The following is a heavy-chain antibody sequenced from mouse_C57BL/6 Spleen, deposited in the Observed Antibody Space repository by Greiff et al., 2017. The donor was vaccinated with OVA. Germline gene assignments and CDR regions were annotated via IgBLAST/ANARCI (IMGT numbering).Heavy chain of an antibody. CDR2: IRSKSSNYAT. CDR3: VRDLGGTWYFDV. J-gene: IGHJ1*03. Sequence: EVMLVESGGELVQPKGSLKLSCAASGFTFNTYAMHWVRQAPGKGLEWVARIRSKSSNYATYYADSVKDRFTISRDDSQSMLYLQMNNLKTEDTAMYYCVRDLGGTWYFDVWGTGTTVTVSS. CDR1: GFTFNTYA. V-gene: IGHV10-3*01. D-gene: IGHD4-1*01.